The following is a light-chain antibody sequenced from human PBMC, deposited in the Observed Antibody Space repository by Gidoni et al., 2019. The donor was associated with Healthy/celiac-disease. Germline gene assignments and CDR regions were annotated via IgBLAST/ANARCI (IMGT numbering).Light chain of an antibody. J-gene: IGKJ1*01. CDR1: QSISSY. CDR2: AAS. V-gene: IGKV1-39*01. Sequence: IQVTHSPSSLSASVGDRVTITCRASQSISSYLNWYQQKPGKAPKLLIYAASSLQSGVPSRFSGSGSGTDFTLTISSLQPEDFATYYCQQSYRTPSTFGQGTKVEIK. CDR3: QQSYRTPST.